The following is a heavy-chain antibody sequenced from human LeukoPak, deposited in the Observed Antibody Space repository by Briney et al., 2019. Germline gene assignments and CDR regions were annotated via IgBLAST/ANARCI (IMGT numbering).Heavy chain of an antibody. V-gene: IGHV3-21*06. CDR1: GFTFSSYA. CDR2: ISSGGNYK. Sequence: PGESLRLSCATSGFTFSSYAMDWVRQAPGKGLEWVSSISSGGNYKYYGDSVWGRFTISRDAAKNSLYLEMNSLRAEDTAVYYCARDTRQTSVTNFDSWGQGTLVIVSS. D-gene: IGHD4-17*01. CDR3: ARDTRQTSVTNFDS. J-gene: IGHJ4*02.